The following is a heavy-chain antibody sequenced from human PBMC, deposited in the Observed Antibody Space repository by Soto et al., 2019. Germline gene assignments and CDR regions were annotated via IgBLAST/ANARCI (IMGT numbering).Heavy chain of an antibody. D-gene: IGHD1-1*01. J-gene: IGHJ4*02. CDR2: ITAHNGNT. V-gene: IGHV1-18*01. CDR1: GYTFTSYG. Sequence: QVHLVQSGAEVKKPGASVKVSCKGSGYTFTSYGITWVRQAPGQGLEWMGWITAHNGNTNYAQKLQGRVTLTRDTSTSTAYMEPMSLRSDDTPVYYSARGRYGDYWGQGALVTVSS. CDR3: ARGRYGDY.